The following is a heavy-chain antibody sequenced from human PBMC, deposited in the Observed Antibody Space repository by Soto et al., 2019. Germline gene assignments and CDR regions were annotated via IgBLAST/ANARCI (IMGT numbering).Heavy chain of an antibody. CDR1: GYSFTSYW. D-gene: IGHD1-26*01. J-gene: IGHJ4*02. Sequence: PGESLKISCKGSGYSFTSYWIGWVRQMPGKGLEWMGIIYPGDSDTRYSPSFQGQVTISADKSISTASLQWSSLKASDTAMYYCARLVIYSGSYPYYFDYWGQGTLVTVS. CDR2: IYPGDSDT. V-gene: IGHV5-51*01. CDR3: ARLVIYSGSYPYYFDY.